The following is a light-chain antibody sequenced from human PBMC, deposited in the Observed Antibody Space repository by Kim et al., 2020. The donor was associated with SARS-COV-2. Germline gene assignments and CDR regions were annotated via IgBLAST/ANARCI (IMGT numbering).Light chain of an antibody. Sequence: EVVMTQSPLSLPVTLGQPASISCRSSQSLVYSDGFAYLSWFHQRPGQSPRRLIYRVSDRDSGVPDRFSGSGSGTEFTLTISRVEAEDIGVYYCMQNTHWPPYTFGQGTKLEIK. V-gene: IGKV2-30*01. CDR3: MQNTHWPPYT. J-gene: IGKJ2*01. CDR2: RVS. CDR1: QSLVYSDGFAY.